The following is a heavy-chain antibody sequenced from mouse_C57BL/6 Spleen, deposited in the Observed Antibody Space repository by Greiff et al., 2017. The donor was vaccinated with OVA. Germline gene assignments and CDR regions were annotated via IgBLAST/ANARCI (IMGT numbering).Heavy chain of an antibody. CDR3: ARWWDSSGYLDY. V-gene: IGHV7-3*01. CDR2: IRNKANGYTT. CDR1: GFTFTDYY. Sequence: EVQLVESGGGLVQPGGSLSLSCAASGFTFTDYYMSWVRQPPGKALEWLGFIRNKANGYTTEYSASVKGRFTISRDNSQSILYLQMNALRAEDRATYDCARWWDSSGYLDYWGQGTTLTVSS. J-gene: IGHJ2*01. D-gene: IGHD3-2*02.